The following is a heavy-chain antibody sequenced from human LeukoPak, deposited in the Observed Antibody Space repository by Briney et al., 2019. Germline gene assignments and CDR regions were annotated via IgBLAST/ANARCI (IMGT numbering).Heavy chain of an antibody. V-gene: IGHV3-73*01. D-gene: IGHD5-18*01. Sequence: PGGSLRLSCAASGFTFSGSAMHWVRQASGKGLEWVGRIRSKANSYATAYAASVKGRFTISRDDSKNTAYLQMNSLKTEDTAVYYCTVVDTAMPIKVGWGQGTLVTVSS. CDR1: GFTFSGSA. J-gene: IGHJ4*02. CDR2: IRSKANSYAT. CDR3: TVVDTAMPIKVG.